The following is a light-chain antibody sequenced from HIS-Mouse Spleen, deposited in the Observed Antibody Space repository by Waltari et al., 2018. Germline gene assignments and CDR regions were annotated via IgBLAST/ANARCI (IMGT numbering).Light chain of an antibody. V-gene: IGKV3-11*01. CDR2: DAS. CDR3: QQRSNWPRT. Sequence: ELVLPQSPATLSLSPGARATLSCRASQRVSSYLAWYQQKPGQAPRLLIYDASNRATGIPARFSGSGSGTDFTLTISSLAPEDFAVYYCQQRSNWPRTFGQGTKVEIK. J-gene: IGKJ1*01. CDR1: QRVSSY.